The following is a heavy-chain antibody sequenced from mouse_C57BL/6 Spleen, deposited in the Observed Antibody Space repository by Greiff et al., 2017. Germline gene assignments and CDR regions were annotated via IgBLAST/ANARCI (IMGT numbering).Heavy chain of an antibody. Sequence: VQLQQSGAELVRPGASVTLSCKASGYTFTDYEMHWVKQTPVHGLEWIGAIAPETGGTAYNQKFKGKAILTADKSSSTAYMELRSLTSEDSAVYYCTRGGTGYYFDYWGQGTTLTVSS. D-gene: IGHD4-1*01. CDR2: IAPETGGT. CDR1: GYTFTDYE. CDR3: TRGGTGYYFDY. J-gene: IGHJ2*01. V-gene: IGHV1-15*01.